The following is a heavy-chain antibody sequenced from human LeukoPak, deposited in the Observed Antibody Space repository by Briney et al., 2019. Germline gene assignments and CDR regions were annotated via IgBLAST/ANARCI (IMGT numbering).Heavy chain of an antibody. CDR2: ISWDGGLT. CDR1: GFTFDDYA. J-gene: IGHJ4*02. CDR3: ARAQISYSGYDFGY. V-gene: IGHV3-43D*03. D-gene: IGHD5-12*01. Sequence: PGGSLRLSCAASGFTFDDYAMHWVRQAPGKGLEWVSLISWDGGLTYYAESVEGQFTISRDNSKNSLYLQMNSLRTEDTAVYYCARAQISYSGYDFGYWGQGTLVTVSS.